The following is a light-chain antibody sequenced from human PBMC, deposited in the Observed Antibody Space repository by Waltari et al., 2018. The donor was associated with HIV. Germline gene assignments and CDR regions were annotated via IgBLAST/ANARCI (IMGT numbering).Light chain of an antibody. J-gene: IGLJ3*02. CDR1: SGSVSTNYY. Sequence: QTVVTQEPSFSVSPGGTVTLTCGLSSGSVSTNYYPSWYQQTPGQAPRTLIYRTTTRSSVVPDLFSGSVLGNKAALTITGAQAYDESDYYCVLYMGSGIWVFGGGTKLTVL. CDR2: RTT. CDR3: VLYMGSGIWV. V-gene: IGLV8-61*01.